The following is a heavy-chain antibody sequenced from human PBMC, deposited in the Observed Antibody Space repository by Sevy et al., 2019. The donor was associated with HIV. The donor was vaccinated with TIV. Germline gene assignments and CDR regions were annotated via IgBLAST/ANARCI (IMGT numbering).Heavy chain of an antibody. D-gene: IGHD3-16*02. V-gene: IGHV3-23*01. CDR2: ISGSGGST. CDR1: GFTFSSYA. CDR3: PKGLTFGGVIPRNYFDY. Sequence: GGSLRLSCAASGFTFSSYAMSWVRQAPGKGLEWVSAISGSGGSTYYADSVKGRFTISRDNSKNTLYLQMNSLRAEDTAVYYCPKGLTFGGVIPRNYFDYWGQGTLVTVSS. J-gene: IGHJ4*02.